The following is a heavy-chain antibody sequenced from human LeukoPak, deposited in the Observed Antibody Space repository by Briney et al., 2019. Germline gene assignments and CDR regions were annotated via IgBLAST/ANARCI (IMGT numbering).Heavy chain of an antibody. CDR3: ARRIKTTVTSDAFDI. CDR2: IYSGGST. V-gene: IGHV3-53*04. J-gene: IGHJ3*02. Sequence: PGGSLRLSCAASGFTVSSNYMSWVRQAPGKGLEWVSVIYSGGSTYYADSVKGRFTISRHNSKNTLYLQMNSLRAEGTAVYYCARRIKTTVTSDAFDIWGQGTMVTVSP. CDR1: GFTVSSNY. D-gene: IGHD4-17*01.